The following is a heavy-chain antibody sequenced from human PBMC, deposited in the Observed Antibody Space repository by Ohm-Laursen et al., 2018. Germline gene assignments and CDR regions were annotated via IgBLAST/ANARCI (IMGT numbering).Heavy chain of an antibody. Sequence: SVKVSCKTSGYTFINYDIHWVRQASGQGLEWMGWMNPNSGNTGYAQKFQGRATMTRDTSISTAYMELSRLRSDDTAVYYCARDRYSGYDKSFDFDNWGQGTQVTVSS. D-gene: IGHD5-12*01. CDR3: ARDRYSGYDKSFDFDN. J-gene: IGHJ4*02. CDR2: MNPNSGNT. V-gene: IGHV1-8*01. CDR1: GYTFINYD.